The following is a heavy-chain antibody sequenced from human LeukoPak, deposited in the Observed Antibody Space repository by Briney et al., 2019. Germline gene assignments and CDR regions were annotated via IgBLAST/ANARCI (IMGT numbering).Heavy chain of an antibody. V-gene: IGHV4-59*08. D-gene: IGHD6-13*01. CDR1: GGSISSYY. J-gene: IGHJ4*02. CDR2: IYYSGST. Sequence: PSETLSLTCTVSGGSISSYYWSWIRQPPGKGLEWIGYIYYSGSTNYNPSLKSRVTISVDTPKNQFSLKLSSVTAADTAVYYCARHRGTASPYFDYWGQGTLVTVSS. CDR3: ARHRGTASPYFDY.